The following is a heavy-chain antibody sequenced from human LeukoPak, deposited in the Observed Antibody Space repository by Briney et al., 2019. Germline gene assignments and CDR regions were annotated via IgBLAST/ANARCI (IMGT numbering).Heavy chain of an antibody. Sequence: GGSLRLSCVASGFTFSISSMSWVRQAPGKGLEWVSYISSSSSSIYDADSVRGRFTISRDNAKNSLYLQMNSLRAEDTAVYYCARDNPQHIVVLNAGYLDYWGQGTLVTVSS. CDR3: ARDNPQHIVVLNAGYLDY. J-gene: IGHJ4*02. CDR2: ISSSSSSI. V-gene: IGHV3-48*04. D-gene: IGHD2-21*01. CDR1: GFTFSISS.